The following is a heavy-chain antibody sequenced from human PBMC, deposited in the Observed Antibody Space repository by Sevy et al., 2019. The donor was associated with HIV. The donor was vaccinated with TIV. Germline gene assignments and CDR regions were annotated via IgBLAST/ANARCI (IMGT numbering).Heavy chain of an antibody. CDR1: GYTFTAYY. CDR2: INPNSGGT. D-gene: IGHD3-22*01. V-gene: IGHV1-2*06. Sequence: ASVKVSCKASGYTFTAYYVHWVRQAPGQGLEWMGRINPNSGGTNYAQKFQGRVTMTRDTSISTAYMELSGLRYDDTAVYHCARAYYYDSSAYYFDHWGQGTLVTGSS. CDR3: ARAYYYDSSAYYFDH. J-gene: IGHJ4*02.